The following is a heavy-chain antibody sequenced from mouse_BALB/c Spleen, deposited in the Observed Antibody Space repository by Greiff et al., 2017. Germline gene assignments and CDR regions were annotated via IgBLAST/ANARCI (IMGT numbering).Heavy chain of an antibody. CDR1: GFTFSSYT. J-gene: IGHJ4*01. CDR3: ARLGDAMDY. CDR2: ISNGGGST. Sequence: EVKLVESGGGLVQPGGSLKLSCAASGFTFSSYTMSWVRQTPEKRLEWVAYISNGGGSTYYPDTVKGRFTISRDNAKNTLYLQMSSLKSEDTAMYYCARLGDAMDYWGQGTSVTVSS. V-gene: IGHV5-12-2*01.